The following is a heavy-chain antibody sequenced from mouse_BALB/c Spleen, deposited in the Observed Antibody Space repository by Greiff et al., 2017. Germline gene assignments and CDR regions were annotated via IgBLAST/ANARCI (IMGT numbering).Heavy chain of an antibody. J-gene: IGHJ3*01. CDR1: GFTFSSFG. CDR2: ISSGSSTI. V-gene: IGHV5-17*02. D-gene: IGHD2-2*01. CDR3: AIGGAYGYGQAWFAY. Sequence: EVKLVESGGGLVQPGGSRKLSCAASGFTFSSFGMHWVRQAPEKGLEWVAYISSGSSTIYYADTVKGRFTISRDNPKNTLFLQMTSLRSEDTAMYYCAIGGAYGYGQAWFAYWGQGTLVTVSA.